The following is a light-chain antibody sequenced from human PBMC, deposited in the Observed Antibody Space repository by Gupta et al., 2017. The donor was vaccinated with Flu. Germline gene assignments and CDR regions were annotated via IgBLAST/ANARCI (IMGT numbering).Light chain of an antibody. CDR1: QSVSTN. CDR3: QQYSNWPRT. Sequence: EIVMTQSPATLSVSPGERATLSCRASQSVSTNLVWYQQKPGQAPRLLIYGASTRATGIPARFSGGGSGTEFTLSISSLQSEDIALYYCQQYSNWPRTFGQGTKVEV. V-gene: IGKV3-15*01. J-gene: IGKJ1*01. CDR2: GAS.